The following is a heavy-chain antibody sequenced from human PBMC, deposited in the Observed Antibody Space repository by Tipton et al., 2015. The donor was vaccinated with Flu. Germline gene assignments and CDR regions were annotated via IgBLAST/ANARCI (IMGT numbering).Heavy chain of an antibody. V-gene: IGHV1-2*06. D-gene: IGHD3-10*01. J-gene: IGHJ5*02. CDR2: INPNSGGT. Sequence: QLVQSGAEVKKPGASVKVSCKASGYTFTGYYMHWVRQAPGQGLEWMGRINPNSGGTNYAQKFQGRVTMTRDTSISTAYMELSRLRSDDTAVFYCALAEPNYYGSGSPPPNWFDPWGQGTLVTVSS. CDR3: ALAEPNYYGSGSPPPNWFDP. CDR1: GYTFTGYY.